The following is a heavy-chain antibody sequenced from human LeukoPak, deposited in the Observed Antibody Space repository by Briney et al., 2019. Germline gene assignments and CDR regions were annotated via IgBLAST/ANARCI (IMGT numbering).Heavy chain of an antibody. CDR2: INPNSGGP. CDR1: GYTFTGYY. V-gene: IGHV1-2*02. D-gene: IGHD6-13*01. J-gene: IGHJ4*02. Sequence: ASVKVSCKASGYTFTGYYMHWVRQAPGQGLEWMGWINPNSGGPNYAQKFQGRVTMTRDTSISTAYMELSRLRSDDTAVYYCARVDSSSWYSDYFDYWGQGTLVTVSS. CDR3: ARVDSSSWYSDYFDY.